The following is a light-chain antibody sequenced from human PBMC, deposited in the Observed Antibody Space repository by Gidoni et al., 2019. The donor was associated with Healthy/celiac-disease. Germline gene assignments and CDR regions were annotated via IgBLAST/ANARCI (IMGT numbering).Light chain of an antibody. CDR2: DAT. J-gene: IGKJ4*01. CDR1: QSVSSY. V-gene: IGKV3-11*01. CDR3: QQRSNWLT. Sequence: EIVLTQSPATLSLSPGERATLSCRASQSVSSYLAWYQQKPGQAPRLLSYDATNRASGIPARFSGSGSGTDFTLTISSLEPEDFAGYYWQQRSNWLTFXGXTKVEIK.